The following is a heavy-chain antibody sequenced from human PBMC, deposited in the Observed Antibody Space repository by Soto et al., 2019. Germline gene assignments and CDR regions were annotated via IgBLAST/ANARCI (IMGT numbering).Heavy chain of an antibody. CDR3: ARSTNGSGDGNDH. CDR2: INSGGSSS. V-gene: IGHV3-74*01. Sequence: EVQLVESGGGLVQPGGSLRLSCAASGFTFSSYWMHWVRQVPGKGLVWVSRINSGGSSSSYADSVRGRFTIYRDNAENTLYLQMSSLRAEDSAVYFCARSTNGSGDGNDHWGQGTLVTVSS. D-gene: IGHD3-10*01. CDR1: GFTFSSYW. J-gene: IGHJ4*02.